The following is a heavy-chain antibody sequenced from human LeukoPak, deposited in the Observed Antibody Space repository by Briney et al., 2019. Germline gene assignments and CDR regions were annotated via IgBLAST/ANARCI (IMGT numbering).Heavy chain of an antibody. V-gene: IGHV3-20*01. Sequence: GGSLRLSCAASGFTFDDYGMSWVRQAPGKGLEWVSGINWNGGSTGYADSVKGRFTISRDNAKNSLYPQMNSLRAEDTALYHCARAIAAAGYDAFDIWGQGTMVTVSS. J-gene: IGHJ3*02. CDR2: INWNGGST. D-gene: IGHD6-13*01. CDR3: ARAIAAAGYDAFDI. CDR1: GFTFDDYG.